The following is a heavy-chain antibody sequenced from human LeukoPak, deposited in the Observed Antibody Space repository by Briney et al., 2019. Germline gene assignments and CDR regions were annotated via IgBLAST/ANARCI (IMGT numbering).Heavy chain of an antibody. J-gene: IGHJ5*02. CDR2: IYYSGST. D-gene: IGHD2-2*01. V-gene: IGHV4-30-4*01. CDR3: ARSIWDIVVVPAAMVT. Sequence: PSETLSLTCTVSGGSISSGDYYWSWIRQPPGKGLEWIGYIYYSGSTYYNPSLKSRVAISVDTSKDQFSLKLSSVTAADTAVYYCARSIWDIVVVPAAMVTWGQGTLVTVSS. CDR1: GGSISSGDYY.